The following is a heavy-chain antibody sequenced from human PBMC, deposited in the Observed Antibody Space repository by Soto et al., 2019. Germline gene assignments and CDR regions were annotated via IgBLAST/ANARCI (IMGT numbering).Heavy chain of an antibody. J-gene: IGHJ4*02. CDR2: ISYDGSNK. CDR1: GFTFSSYG. CDR3: AKDGDILTAYYIPLPPFHY. Sequence: QVQLVESGGGVVQPGRSLRLSCAASGFTFSSYGMHWVRQAPGKGLEWVAVISYDGSNKYYADSVKGRFTISRDNSKNTLYLQMNSLRAADTAVYYCAKDGDILTAYYIPLPPFHYWGQGTLVTVSS. D-gene: IGHD3-9*01. V-gene: IGHV3-30*18.